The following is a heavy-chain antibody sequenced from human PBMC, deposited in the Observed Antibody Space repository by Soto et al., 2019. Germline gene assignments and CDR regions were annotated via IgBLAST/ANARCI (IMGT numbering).Heavy chain of an antibody. CDR2: VSSDGSTK. Sequence: GGSLRLSCAASGFTFSSYGMHWVRQAPGKGLEWVAVVSSDGSTKYYTDSVKGRFTISRDNSKNALYLQMNSLRVEDTSLYYCAKALKSGSREVDNRGQGTLVTVSS. V-gene: IGHV3-30*18. CDR1: GFTFSSYG. CDR3: AKALKSGSREVDN. J-gene: IGHJ4*02. D-gene: IGHD1-26*01.